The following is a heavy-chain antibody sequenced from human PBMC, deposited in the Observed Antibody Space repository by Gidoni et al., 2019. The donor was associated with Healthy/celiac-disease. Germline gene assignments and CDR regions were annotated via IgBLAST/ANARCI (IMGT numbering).Heavy chain of an antibody. D-gene: IGHD6-6*01. CDR2: INHSGST. Sequence: QVQLQPWGAGLLTPSETLSLTCAVYGGSFRGYYWSWIRQPPGKGLEWIGEINHSGSTNYNPSLKSRVTISVDTSKNQFSLKLSSVTAADTAVYYCARVGSSSSDGMDVWGQGTTVTVSS. CDR1: GGSFRGYY. V-gene: IGHV4-34*01. CDR3: ARVGSSSSDGMDV. J-gene: IGHJ6*02.